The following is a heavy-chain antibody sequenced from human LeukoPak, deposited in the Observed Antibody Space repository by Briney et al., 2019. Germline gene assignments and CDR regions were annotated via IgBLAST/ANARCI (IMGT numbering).Heavy chain of an antibody. V-gene: IGHV3-21*01. CDR2: ISSSNSYI. CDR3: ARDQGLLVVAGRFGY. D-gene: IGHD6-19*01. CDR1: GFTFSSYS. J-gene: IGHJ4*02. Sequence: GGSLRLSCAASGFTFSSYSMNWVRQAPGKGLGWVSSISSSNSYIYNADSVKGRSTISRDNAKNSLYLQMNSLRAEDTAVYYCARDQGLLVVAGRFGYWGQGTLVTVSS.